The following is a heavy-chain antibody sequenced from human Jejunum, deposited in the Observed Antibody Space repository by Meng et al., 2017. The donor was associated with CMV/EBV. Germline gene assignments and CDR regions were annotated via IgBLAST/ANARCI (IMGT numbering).Heavy chain of an antibody. CDR3: ARAGGIYDSPDV. V-gene: IGHV3-21*01. J-gene: IGHJ6*02. CDR2: ISSSSSYI. Sequence: AAAGFTFTSYRMNWGRQAPGKGLEWVSSISSSSSYIYYADSVKGRFTISRDNAKNSLYLQMNSLRAEDTAVYYCARAGGIYDSPDVWGQGTTVTVSS. D-gene: IGHD3-3*01. CDR1: GFTFTSYR.